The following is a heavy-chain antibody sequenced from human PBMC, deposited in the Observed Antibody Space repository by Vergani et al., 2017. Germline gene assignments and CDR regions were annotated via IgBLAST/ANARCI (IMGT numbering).Heavy chain of an antibody. V-gene: IGHV4-34*01. CDR1: GGSFSGYY. CDR3: ARGIAARSYTRGDY. D-gene: IGHD6-6*01. Sequence: QVQLQESGPGLVKPSQTLSLTCAVYGGSFSGYYWSWIRQPPGKGLEWIGEINHSGSTNYNPSLKSRVTISVDTSKNQFSLKLSSVTAADTAVYYCARGIAARSYTRGDYWGQGTLVTVSS. CDR2: INHSGST. J-gene: IGHJ4*02.